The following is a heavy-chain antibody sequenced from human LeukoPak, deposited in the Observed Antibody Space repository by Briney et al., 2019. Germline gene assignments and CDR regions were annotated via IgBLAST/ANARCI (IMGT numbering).Heavy chain of an antibody. CDR2: FYYSGST. CDR1: GGSISSYY. Sequence: SETLSLTCAVSGGSISSYYWSWIRQPPGKGLEWIGFFYYSGSTNYNPSLKSRVTISVDTSKNHFSLKLSSVTAADTAVYYCARGPGGYSYRYYFDYWGQGTPVTVSS. V-gene: IGHV4-59*01. J-gene: IGHJ4*02. D-gene: IGHD5-18*01. CDR3: ARGPGGYSYRYYFDY.